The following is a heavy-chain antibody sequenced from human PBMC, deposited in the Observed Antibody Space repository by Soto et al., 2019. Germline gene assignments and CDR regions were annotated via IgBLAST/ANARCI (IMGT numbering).Heavy chain of an antibody. CDR3: AKWSQQLGGWGLDP. CDR2: IYSGGI. Sequence: SETLSLTCTISGGSISSDFWTWIRQPAGKGLEFIGRIYSGGINYNPSLRSRATMSVDTSKNEFSVRLSSVSAADTAVYYCAKWSQQLGGWGLDPWAREPWSPSPQ. CDR1: GGSISSDF. J-gene: IGHJ5*02. V-gene: IGHV4-4*07. D-gene: IGHD1-1*01.